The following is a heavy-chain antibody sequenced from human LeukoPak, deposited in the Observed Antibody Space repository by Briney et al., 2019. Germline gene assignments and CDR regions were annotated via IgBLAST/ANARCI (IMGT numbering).Heavy chain of an antibody. CDR2: IYTSGST. CDR3: ARLYYDFWSGYYTLGYYYYYMDV. J-gene: IGHJ6*03. D-gene: IGHD3-3*01. V-gene: IGHV4-4*09. Sequence: SETLSLTCTVSGGSISSYYWSWIRQPPGKGLEWIGYIYTSGSTNYNPSLKSRVTISVDTSKNQFSLKLSSVTAADTAVYYCARLYYDFWSGYYTLGYYYYYMDVWGKGTTVTVSS. CDR1: GGSISSYY.